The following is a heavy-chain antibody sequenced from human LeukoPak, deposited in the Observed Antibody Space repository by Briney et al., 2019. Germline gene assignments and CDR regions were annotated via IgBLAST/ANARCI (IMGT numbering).Heavy chain of an antibody. CDR1: GFTFSTYA. V-gene: IGHV3-23*01. J-gene: IGHJ3*02. D-gene: IGHD6-6*01. CDR2: ISGSGGST. CDR3: ARQDSSSSGKNAFDI. Sequence: PGGSLRLSCAASGFTFSTYAMSWVRQAPGKGLEWVSGISGSGGSTYYAGSVKGRFTISRDNSKNMLYLQMNSLRAEDTAVYCCARQDSSSSGKNAFDIWGQGTMVTVSS.